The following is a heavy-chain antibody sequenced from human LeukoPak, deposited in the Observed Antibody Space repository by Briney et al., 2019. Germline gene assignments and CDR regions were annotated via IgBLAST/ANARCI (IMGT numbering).Heavy chain of an antibody. V-gene: IGHV1-69*13. Sequence: SVKVSCKASGGTFSSYAISWVRQAPGQGLEWMGGIIPIFGTANYAQKFQGRVTITADESTSTAYMELSSLRSEDTAVYYCARSYGDPLPDPFDYWGQGTLVTVSS. CDR3: ARSYGDPLPDPFDY. CDR1: GGTFSSYA. J-gene: IGHJ4*02. D-gene: IGHD4-17*01. CDR2: IIPIFGTA.